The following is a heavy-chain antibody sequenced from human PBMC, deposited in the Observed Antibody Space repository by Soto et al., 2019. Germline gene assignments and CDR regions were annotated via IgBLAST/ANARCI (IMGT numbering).Heavy chain of an antibody. D-gene: IGHD1-1*01. V-gene: IGHV4-31*01. CDR2: IYFSGST. J-gene: IGHJ2*01. CDR1: GGSISSSTSY. Sequence: SATLSLTCTVSGGSISSSTSYWSWIRHHPWQGLEWIGFIYFSGSTFYHPSLKSLVTISLDPSRNQFSLKLTSVTAADTAVYYCAREIRNQSGDSHHWDLDLGGRGTQVT. CDR3: AREIRNQSGDSHHWDLDL.